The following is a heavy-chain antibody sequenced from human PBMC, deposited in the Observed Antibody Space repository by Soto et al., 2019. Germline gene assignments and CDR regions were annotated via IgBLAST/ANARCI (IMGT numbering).Heavy chain of an antibody. V-gene: IGHV4-39*01. CDR2: IFYSGST. D-gene: IGHD5-12*01. Sequence: QLQLQESGPGLVMPSETLSLTCTVSGGSISSDSYSWNWIRQTPGKGLEWIGSIFYSGSTFYNPSLKSRVTVSVDTSKNQFSLRLTSLTAADPAVYYCARRGSGYERYHDYWGQGTLVTVSS. CDR1: GGSISSDSYS. CDR3: ARRGSGYERYHDY. J-gene: IGHJ4*02.